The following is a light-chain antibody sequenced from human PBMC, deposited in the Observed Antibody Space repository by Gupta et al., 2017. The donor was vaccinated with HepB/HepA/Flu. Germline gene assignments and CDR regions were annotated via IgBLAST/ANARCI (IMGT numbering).Light chain of an antibody. J-gene: IGKJ3*01. CDR1: QSLLHSNGYNY. CDR3: MQALQTPFT. Sequence: DIVMTQSPLSLPVTPGEPASISCRSSQSLLHSNGYNYCDWYLQKPGQSPQLLIYLGSNRASGVPDRFSGSGSGTDFTLKISRVEAEDVGVYYCMQALQTPFTFGPGTKVDIK. V-gene: IGKV2-28*01. CDR2: LGS.